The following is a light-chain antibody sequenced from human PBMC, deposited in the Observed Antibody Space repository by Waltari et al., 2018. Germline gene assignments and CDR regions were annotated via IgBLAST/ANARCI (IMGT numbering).Light chain of an antibody. J-gene: IGLJ3*02. Sequence: QAVVTQEPSLTVSPGGTVTLTCGSNYGAVTSGHYPYWFQQKPGQAPKTLIYDTTYKHPWRPARFSGSLLGDKAALTLSGAQPEDEAEYYCALVYGGAWVFGGGTKVTVL. CDR3: ALVYGGAWV. CDR2: DTT. CDR1: YGAVTSGHY. V-gene: IGLV7-46*01.